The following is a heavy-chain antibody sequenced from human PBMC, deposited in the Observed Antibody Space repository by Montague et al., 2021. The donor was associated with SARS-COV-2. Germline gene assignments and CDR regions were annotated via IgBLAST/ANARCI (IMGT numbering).Heavy chain of an antibody. CDR1: GDSISSGYFY. CDR3: ARHLAISGPAAVSDY. Sequence: SETLSLTCTVSGDSISSGYFYWGWIRQPPGKGLEWVGTIHYSGITYCNPSLKSRVTISVDTSRNQFSLKLSSVTAADTAMYYCARHLAISGPAAVSDYWGQGTLVTVSS. D-gene: IGHD2-2*01. V-gene: IGHV4-39*01. CDR2: IHYSGIT. J-gene: IGHJ4*02.